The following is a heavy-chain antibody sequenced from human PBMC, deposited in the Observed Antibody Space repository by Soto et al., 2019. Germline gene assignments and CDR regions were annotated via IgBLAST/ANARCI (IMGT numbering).Heavy chain of an antibody. V-gene: IGHV1-69*12. CDR3: ASHGYSYGYLLDY. J-gene: IGHJ4*02. CDR2: IIPIFGTA. Sequence: QVQLVQSGAEVKKPGSSVKVSCKASGGTFSSYAISWVRQAPGQGLEWMGGIIPIFGTADYAQKFQGRVTIPAAESTSTAYMELSSLRSEDTAVYYCASHGYSYGYLLDYWGQGTLVTVSS. CDR1: GGTFSSYA. D-gene: IGHD5-18*01.